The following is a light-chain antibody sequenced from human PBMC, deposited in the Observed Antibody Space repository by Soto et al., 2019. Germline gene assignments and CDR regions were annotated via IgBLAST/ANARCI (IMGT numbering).Light chain of an antibody. V-gene: IGLV2-14*01. J-gene: IGLJ2*01. CDR1: SSDVGGYNY. Sequence: QSALTQPASVSGSPGQTITISCTGTSSDVGGYNYVSWYQQHPGNAPKLMIYEVSKRPSGVANRFSASKSGNTASLTISGLQAEDDDDYYCSSYTSSSTGVFGGGTKLTVL. CDR3: SSYTSSSTGV. CDR2: EVS.